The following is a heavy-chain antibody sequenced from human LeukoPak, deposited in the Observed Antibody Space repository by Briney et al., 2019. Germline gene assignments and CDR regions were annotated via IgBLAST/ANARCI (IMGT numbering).Heavy chain of an antibody. CDR1: RFTFSSHS. CDR3: ARVGLEAGTFRAPYDY. V-gene: IGHV3-21*01. CDR2: ISSGISCI. J-gene: IGHJ4*02. D-gene: IGHD1-1*01. Sequence: GGSLRLSSAASRFTFSSHSMKWVRQAPGKGLEWVSFISSGISCIYYADSVKGRFTVSRDNAKNSLYLQMNSLRVEDTAVYYCARVGLEAGTFRAPYDYWGQGTLVTVSS.